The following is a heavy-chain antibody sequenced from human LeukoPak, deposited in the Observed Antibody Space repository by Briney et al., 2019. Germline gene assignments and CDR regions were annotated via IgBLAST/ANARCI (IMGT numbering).Heavy chain of an antibody. CDR2: INHTGST. CDR1: GDSSNIYY. D-gene: IGHD1-7*01. Sequence: SETLSLTCAVYGDSSNIYYWSWIRQSPGKGLEWIAEINHTGSTDYNPSLKSRVTISVDTSKNQFSLKLASVTAADTAVYYCASGRELELPWQWSHGTLVTVSS. V-gene: IGHV4-34*01. CDR3: ASGRELELPWQ. J-gene: IGHJ4*01.